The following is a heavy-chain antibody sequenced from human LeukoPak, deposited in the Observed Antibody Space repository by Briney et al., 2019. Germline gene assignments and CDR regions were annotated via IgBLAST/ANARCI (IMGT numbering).Heavy chain of an antibody. CDR2: INHSGST. CDR1: GGSFSGYY. D-gene: IGHD6-6*01. J-gene: IGHJ6*03. V-gene: IGHV4-34*01. CDR3: ARGKKKRLVPPNYYYYMDV. Sequence: SETLSLTCAVYGGSFSGYYWSWLRQLPGKGLEWIGEINHSGSTNYNPSLKSRVTISVDTSKNQFSLKLSSVTAADTAVYYCARGKKKRLVPPNYYYYMDVWGKGTTVTVSS.